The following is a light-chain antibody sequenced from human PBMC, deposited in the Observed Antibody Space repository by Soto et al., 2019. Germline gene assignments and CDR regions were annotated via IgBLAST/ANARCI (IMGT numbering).Light chain of an antibody. V-gene: IGLV2-14*01. CDR3: SSYTSSSNPYV. Sequence: QSVLTQPASVSGSPGQSITISCTGTSSDVGGYNYVSWYQQHPVKAPKLMIYDVTNRPSGVSDRFSGPKSGNTASLTISGLQAEDEADYYCSSYTSSSNPYVFGTGTKVTVL. CDR1: SSDVGGYNY. CDR2: DVT. J-gene: IGLJ1*01.